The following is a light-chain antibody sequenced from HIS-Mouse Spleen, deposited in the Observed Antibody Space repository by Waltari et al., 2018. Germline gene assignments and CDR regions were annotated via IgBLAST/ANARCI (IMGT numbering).Light chain of an antibody. CDR3: SSYTSSSTLWV. Sequence: QSALTQPASVSGSPGQSITIPCTGTSSDVGGYTYASCYQQHPGEAPKLMIYEVSNRPSGVSNRFSGSKSGNTASLTISGLQAEDEADYYCSSYTSSSTLWVFGGGTKLTVL. CDR1: SSDVGGYTY. CDR2: EVS. J-gene: IGLJ3*02. V-gene: IGLV2-14*01.